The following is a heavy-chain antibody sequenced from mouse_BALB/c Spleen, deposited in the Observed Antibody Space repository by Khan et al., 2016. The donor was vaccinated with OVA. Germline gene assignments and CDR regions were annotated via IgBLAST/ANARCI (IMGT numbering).Heavy chain of an antibody. J-gene: IGHJ2*01. Sequence: EVELVESGGGLVQPGGSRKLSCAASGFTFSSYGMHWVRQAPERGLEWVAYISGDSNTIYYADTVKGRFTFSRDNPRNTLFLQMTSLMSEDTAMYYCATSYFFGYYFDYWGQGTTLTVSS. CDR1: GFTFSSYG. D-gene: IGHD1-1*01. V-gene: IGHV5-17*02. CDR3: ATSYFFGYYFDY. CDR2: ISGDSNTI.